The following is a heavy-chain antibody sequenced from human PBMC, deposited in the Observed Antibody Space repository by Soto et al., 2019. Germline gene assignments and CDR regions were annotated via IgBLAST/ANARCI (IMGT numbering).Heavy chain of an antibody. CDR2: ISSSGSTI. D-gene: IGHD3-22*01. Sequence: HPGGSLRLSCAASGFTFSSYEMNWVRQAPGKGLEWVSYISSSGSTIYYADSVKGRFTISRDNAKNSLYLQMNSLRAEDTAVYYCVRDLAYDSSGYYYEAPYGMDVWGQGTTVTVSS. J-gene: IGHJ6*02. CDR3: VRDLAYDSSGYYYEAPYGMDV. CDR1: GFTFSSYE. V-gene: IGHV3-48*03.